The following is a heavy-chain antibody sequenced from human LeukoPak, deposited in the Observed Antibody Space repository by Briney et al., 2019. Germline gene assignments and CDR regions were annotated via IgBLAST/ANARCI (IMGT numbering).Heavy chain of an antibody. V-gene: IGHV3-23*01. D-gene: IGHD4/OR15-4a*01. J-gene: IGHJ6*03. CDR1: GFTFSSYA. CDR3: AKADPSTIWHYYMDV. Sequence: GGSLRLSCAASGFTFSSYAMSWVRQAPGKGLEWVSTMSGSGGTTYYADSVRGRFTISRDTSKNTLYLQMNSLRAEDTAVYYCAKADPSTIWHYYMDVWGKGTTVTVSS. CDR2: MSGSGGTT.